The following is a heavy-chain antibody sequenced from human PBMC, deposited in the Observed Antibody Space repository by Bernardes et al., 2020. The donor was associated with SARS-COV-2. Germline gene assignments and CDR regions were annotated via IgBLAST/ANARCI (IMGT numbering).Heavy chain of an antibody. D-gene: IGHD3-16*01. CDR2: MNPANGDT. Sequence: ASVKVSCKASGYTFTSYHVHWVRQAPGQGLEWLGSMNPANGDTTLEHKFQGRFRMTRDTFTRTAYLDVSSLRSDDTAQYYCARALPTRGDALDLWGQGTLVTVSS. J-gene: IGHJ4*02. CDR3: ARALPTRGDALDL. V-gene: IGHV1-2*02. CDR1: GYTFTSYH.